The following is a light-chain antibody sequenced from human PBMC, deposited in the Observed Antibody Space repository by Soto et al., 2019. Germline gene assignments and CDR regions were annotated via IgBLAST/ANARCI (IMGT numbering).Light chain of an antibody. V-gene: IGLV2-14*01. Sequence: QSALTQPASVSGSPGQSIAISCTGTSSDVGGYNYVSWYQQLRGKAPKLLISEVSNRPSGVSHRFSGSKSGNTASLTISGLQAEDEADYYCSSYRTGGPFVFGTGTKLTVL. J-gene: IGLJ1*01. CDR3: SSYRTGGPFV. CDR1: SSDVGGYNY. CDR2: EVS.